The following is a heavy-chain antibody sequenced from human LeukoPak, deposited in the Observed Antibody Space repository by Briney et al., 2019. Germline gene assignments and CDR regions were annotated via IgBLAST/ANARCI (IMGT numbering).Heavy chain of an antibody. Sequence: GGSLRLSCAASGFIVSDIDLSWVRQAPGKKLEWVSFISSSSITIYYADSVKGRFTISRDNAKNSLYLQMNSLRAEDTAVYYCARAPGWSGYYGAFDIWGQGTMVTVSS. CDR1: GFIVSDID. CDR2: ISSSSITI. D-gene: IGHD3-3*01. CDR3: ARAPGWSGYYGAFDI. V-gene: IGHV3-11*04. J-gene: IGHJ3*02.